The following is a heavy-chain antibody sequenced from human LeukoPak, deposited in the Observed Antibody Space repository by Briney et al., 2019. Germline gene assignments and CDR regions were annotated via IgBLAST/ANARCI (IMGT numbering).Heavy chain of an antibody. CDR2: ISASGGST. D-gene: IGHD6-19*01. V-gene: IGHV3-23*01. Sequence: PGGSLRLSCAASGFTFSSYALSWVRQAPGKGLQWVSAISASGGSTYYADAVKGRFTIPRDNSKNTMYLQINSLRAEDTAVYYCAHLSSGREDYWGQGTLVTVSS. J-gene: IGHJ4*02. CDR1: GFTFSSYA. CDR3: AHLSSGREDY.